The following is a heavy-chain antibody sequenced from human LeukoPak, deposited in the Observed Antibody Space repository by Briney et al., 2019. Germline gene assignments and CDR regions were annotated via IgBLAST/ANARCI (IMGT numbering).Heavy chain of an antibody. Sequence: GQSLKTSSKGSGYTFTNYWIAWVREMPGKGLEWMGIIYPGDSDTTYSPSFQGQVTSSADKSISTAYLQWSSLKASDTAMYYCATGGCGSSSCNYGLDVWGHGTAGAVSS. CDR3: ATGGCGSSSCNYGLDV. CDR1: GYTFTNYW. D-gene: IGHD2-2*01. V-gene: IGHV5-51*01. J-gene: IGHJ6*02. CDR2: IYPGDSDT.